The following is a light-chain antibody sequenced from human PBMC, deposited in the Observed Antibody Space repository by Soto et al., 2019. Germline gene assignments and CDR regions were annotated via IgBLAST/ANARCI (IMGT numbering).Light chain of an antibody. V-gene: IGKV2-30*01. CDR3: VQGTHWPWT. CDR1: QGLVYSDGNTF. J-gene: IGKJ1*01. CDR2: QVS. Sequence: DVVMTQSPLSLSVTLGQPASISCRSSQGLVYSDGNTFLNWFHQRPGQSPRRLIYQVSNRDSGVPDRFSGSGSGTDYTLTISGVEAKDVGIYYCVQGTHWPWTFGQGTKVEIK.